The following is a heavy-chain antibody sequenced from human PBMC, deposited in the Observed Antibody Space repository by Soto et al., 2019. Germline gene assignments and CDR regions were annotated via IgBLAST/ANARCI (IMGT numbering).Heavy chain of an antibody. D-gene: IGHD3-22*01. CDR2: INPSGGST. J-gene: IGHJ6*02. V-gene: IGHV1-46*01. CDR3: AREQNHYYDSSGQPRLYYYYGMDV. Sequence: ASVKVSCKASGYTFTSYYMHWVRQAPGQGPEWMGIINPSGGSTSYAQKFQGRVTMTRDTSTSTVYMELSSLRSEDTAVYYCAREQNHYYDSSGQPRLYYYYGMDVWGQGTTVTVSS. CDR1: GYTFTSYY.